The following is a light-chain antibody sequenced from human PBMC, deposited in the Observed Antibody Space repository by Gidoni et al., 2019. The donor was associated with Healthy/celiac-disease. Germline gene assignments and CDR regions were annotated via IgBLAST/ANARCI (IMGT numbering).Light chain of an antibody. CDR3: RQYGSSPMCS. V-gene: IGKV3-20*01. CDR2: GAS. J-gene: IGKJ2*04. Sequence: LAWYQQKPGQAPRVLIYGASSRATGIPDRFSGSGSGTDFTLPISRLEPEDFAVYYCRQYGSSPMCSFGQGTKLEIK.